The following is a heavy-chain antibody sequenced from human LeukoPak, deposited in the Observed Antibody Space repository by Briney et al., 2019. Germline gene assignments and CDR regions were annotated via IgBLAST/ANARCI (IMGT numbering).Heavy chain of an antibody. D-gene: IGHD6-13*01. CDR3: AKNSWPNWFDP. CDR1: GFTFSSYA. J-gene: IGHJ5*02. V-gene: IGHV3-23*01. Sequence: GGSLRLSCAASGFTFSSYAMSWVRQAPGKGLEWDSGISVSGGSTYYADSVKGRFTISRDNSKNTLYLQINILRAEDTAVYYCAKNSWPNWFDPWGQGTLVTVSS. CDR2: ISVSGGST.